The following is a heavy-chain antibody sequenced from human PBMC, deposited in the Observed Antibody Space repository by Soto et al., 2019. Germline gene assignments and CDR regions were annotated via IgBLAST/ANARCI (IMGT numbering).Heavy chain of an antibody. Sequence: PSQTLSLTCAISGDSVSSNSAAWNWIRQSPSRGLEWLGRTYYRSKWYNDYAVSVKSRITINPDTSKNQFSLQLNSVTPEDTAVYYCARGSFAVTDTGDFAFDVWGQGTTVTVSS. CDR2: TYYRSKWYN. CDR3: ARGSFAVTDTGDFAFDV. CDR1: GDSVSSNSAA. V-gene: IGHV6-1*01. D-gene: IGHD6-19*01. J-gene: IGHJ3*01.